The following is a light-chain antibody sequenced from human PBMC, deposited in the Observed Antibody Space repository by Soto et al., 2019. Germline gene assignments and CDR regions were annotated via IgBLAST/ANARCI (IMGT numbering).Light chain of an antibody. V-gene: IGKV1-5*01. J-gene: IGKJ1*01. CDR3: QQYETCSGT. CDR1: QSVSGW. Sequence: IQMTQTPSPLSASVGDTVAVTCRASQSVSGWLAWYQQKPGEAPKLLIYDASALPRGVPSRFSGSGSGTKFTLTIASLQPDDFATYYCQQYETCSGTFGPGTKVDIK. CDR2: DAS.